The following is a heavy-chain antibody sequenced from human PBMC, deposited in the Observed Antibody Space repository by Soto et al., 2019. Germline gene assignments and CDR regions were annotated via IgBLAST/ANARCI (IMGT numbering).Heavy chain of an antibody. Sequence: EVQLLESGGELVQPGGSLRLSCAASGFTFNAYAMNWVRQAPGKGLEWVSGISANGRGIYYADAVKGRFTISRDNFRDTLSLQMSSLRAEDTALYYCTKGAAHDLRSDYWGQGTLVTVSS. V-gene: IGHV3-23*01. CDR1: GFTFNAYA. D-gene: IGHD2-21*02. CDR2: ISANGRGI. J-gene: IGHJ4*02. CDR3: TKGAAHDLRSDY.